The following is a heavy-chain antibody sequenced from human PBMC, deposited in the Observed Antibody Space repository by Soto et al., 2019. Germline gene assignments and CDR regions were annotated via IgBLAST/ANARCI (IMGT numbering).Heavy chain of an antibody. CDR1: GFTFSHYA. CDR3: ARDLANYYYDSSGYSIDY. V-gene: IGHV3-30-3*01. J-gene: IGHJ4*02. D-gene: IGHD3-22*01. CDR2: ISYDGSNK. Sequence: SLSLSCAASGFTFSHYAMHWVRQAPGKGLEWVAVISYDGSNKYYADSAKGRFTISRDNSKNTLYLQMNSLRAEDTAVYYCARDLANYYYDSSGYSIDYWGQGTLVTVSS.